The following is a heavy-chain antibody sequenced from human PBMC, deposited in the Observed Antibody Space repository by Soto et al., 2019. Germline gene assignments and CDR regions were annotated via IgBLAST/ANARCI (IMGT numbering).Heavy chain of an antibody. CDR3: ARDLWGYCGTDCSPLDV. CDR1: GGSISGYY. D-gene: IGHD2-21*02. CDR2: MYNTGST. Sequence: QVQLQESGPGLVKPSETLSLTCTVSGGSISGYYWRWIRQPPGKGLEWIVYMYNTGSTVYNPSFKSRVSISVDTSKIPFSLRLNSVTAADTAVYYCARDLWGYCGTDCSPLDVWGQCTTVTLSS. V-gene: IGHV4-59*01. J-gene: IGHJ6*02.